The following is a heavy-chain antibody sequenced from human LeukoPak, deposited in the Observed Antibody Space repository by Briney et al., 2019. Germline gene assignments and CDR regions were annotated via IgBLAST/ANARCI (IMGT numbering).Heavy chain of an antibody. D-gene: IGHD2-8*01. CDR1: GFTFSSYG. J-gene: IGHJ6*02. V-gene: IGHV3-33*06. CDR2: IWYDGSNI. Sequence: PGGSLRLSCATSGFTFSSYGMHWVRQAPGKGLEWVAVIWYDGSNIHYADSVQGRFTISRDSSKNMLYLQMNSLRAEDTGVYYCANNGVSPKYYYGMNIWGQGTTVTVSS. CDR3: ANNGVSPKYYYGMNI.